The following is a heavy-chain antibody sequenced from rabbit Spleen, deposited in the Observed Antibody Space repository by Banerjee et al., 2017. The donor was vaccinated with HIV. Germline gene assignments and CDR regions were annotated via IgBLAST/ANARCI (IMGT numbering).Heavy chain of an antibody. V-gene: IGHV1S45*01. D-gene: IGHD1-1*01. CDR1: GFSFSNKAV. CDR3: ARDLAGVSGWNFGW. Sequence: QQQLVESGGGLVKPGASLTLTCKASGFSFSNKAVMCWVRQAPGKGLEWIACINAVTGKAVYASWAKGRFTFSKTSSTTVTLQMTSLTAADTATYFCARDLAGVSGWNFGWWGPGTLVTVS. CDR2: INAVTGKA. J-gene: IGHJ4*01.